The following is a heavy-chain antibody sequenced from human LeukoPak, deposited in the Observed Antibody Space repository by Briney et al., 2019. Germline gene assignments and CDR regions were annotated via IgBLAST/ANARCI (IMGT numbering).Heavy chain of an antibody. D-gene: IGHD3-22*01. V-gene: IGHV3-7*01. CDR3: AREADSPNAFDI. Sequence: PGGSLRLSCAASGFTFSSYWMSWVRQAPGKGLEWVANIKQDGSEKCYVDSVKGRFTISRDNAKNSLYLQMNSLGAEDTAVYYCAREADSPNAFDIWGQGTMVTVSS. CDR1: GFTFSSYW. CDR2: IKQDGSEK. J-gene: IGHJ3*02.